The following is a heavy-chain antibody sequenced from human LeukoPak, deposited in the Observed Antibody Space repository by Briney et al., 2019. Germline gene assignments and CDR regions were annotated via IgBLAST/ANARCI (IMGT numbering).Heavy chain of an antibody. Sequence: PGGSLRLSCAAPEFTFSSYWMIWVRQAPGKGLEGVANIKQDGGEKYYVDSVKGRFTISRDNAKNSLYLPMTSLRAEDTAVYYCARAGLGYFAYWGQGTLVTVSS. D-gene: IGHD3/OR15-3a*01. CDR3: ARAGLGYFAY. CDR1: EFTFSSYW. CDR2: IKQDGGEK. V-gene: IGHV3-7*01. J-gene: IGHJ4*02.